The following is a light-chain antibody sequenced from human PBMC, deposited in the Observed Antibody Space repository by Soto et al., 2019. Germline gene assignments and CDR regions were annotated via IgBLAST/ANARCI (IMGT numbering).Light chain of an antibody. Sequence: EIVMTQSPLSLPVTPGEPASISCRSSQSLLHSNGYNYLDWYLQKPGQSPQLLICLGSNRASGVPDRFSGSGSGTDFTLKISRVEAEDVGVYYCMQTLQSHLYTFGQGTKLEI. CDR3: MQTLQSHLYT. J-gene: IGKJ2*01. V-gene: IGKV2-28*01. CDR1: QSLLHSNGYNY. CDR2: LGS.